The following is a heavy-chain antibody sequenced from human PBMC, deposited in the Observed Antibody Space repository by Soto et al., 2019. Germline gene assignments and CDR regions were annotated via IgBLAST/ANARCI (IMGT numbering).Heavy chain of an antibody. CDR2: IYYSGST. CDR3: ARPQIAYCGGDCYFFDY. V-gene: IGHV4-39*01. Sequence: SETLSLTCTVSGGSISSSSYYWGWIRQPPGKGLEWIGSIYYSGSTYYNPSLKSRVTISVDTSKNQFSLKLSSVTAADTAVYYCARPQIAYCGGDCYFFDYWGQGTLVTVSS. J-gene: IGHJ4*02. D-gene: IGHD2-21*02. CDR1: GGSISSSSYY.